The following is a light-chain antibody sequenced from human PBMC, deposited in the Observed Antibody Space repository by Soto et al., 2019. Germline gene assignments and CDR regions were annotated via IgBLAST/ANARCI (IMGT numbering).Light chain of an antibody. CDR2: NSY. Sequence: QSVLTQPPSASVTPGQRVTISCSGSSSNIGSKTVNWYQQLPGTVPKLLIYNSYQRPSGVPDRFSASKSGTSASLAISGLQSEDEADYYCSSWDASLNGYVLGTGTKVTVL. V-gene: IGLV1-44*01. CDR3: SSWDASLNGYV. CDR1: SSNIGSKT. J-gene: IGLJ1*01.